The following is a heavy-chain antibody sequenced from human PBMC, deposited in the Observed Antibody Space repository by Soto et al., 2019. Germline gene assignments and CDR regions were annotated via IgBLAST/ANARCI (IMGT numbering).Heavy chain of an antibody. CDR2: IYHSGST. CDR3: ARVLSGRIFDY. J-gene: IGHJ4*02. V-gene: IGHV4-38-2*01. Sequence: SETLSLTCAVSGYSISSGNYWGWIRQPPGKGLEWIGSIYHSGSTYYNPSLKSRVTISVDTSKNQFSLKLSSVTAADTAVDYCARVLSGRIFDYWGQGTLVTVSS. CDR1: GYSISSGNY. D-gene: IGHD1-26*01.